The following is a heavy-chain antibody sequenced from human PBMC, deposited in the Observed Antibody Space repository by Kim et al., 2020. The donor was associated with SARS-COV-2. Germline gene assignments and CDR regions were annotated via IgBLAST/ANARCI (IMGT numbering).Heavy chain of an antibody. J-gene: IGHJ6*03. V-gene: IGHV4-34*01. Sequence: LKNRVTISVDTSKNQFSLKLSSVTAADTAVYYCARGLQKFLYYYYYYMDVWGKGTTVTVSS. D-gene: IGHD4-4*01. CDR3: ARGLQKFLYYYYYYMDV.